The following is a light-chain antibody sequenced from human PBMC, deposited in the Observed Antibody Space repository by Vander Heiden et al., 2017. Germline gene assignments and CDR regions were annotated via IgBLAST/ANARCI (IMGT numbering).Light chain of an antibody. Sequence: EIVLTQSPGTLSLSPGERATLSCRASQSVSSSYLAWYQQKPGQAPRLLIYDTSSSATGIPDRFSGSGSGTEFTLTISRLEPEEFAVYYCQQYGSSPQTFGQGTKVEIK. V-gene: IGKV3-20*01. J-gene: IGKJ1*01. CDR1: QSVSSSY. CDR3: QQYGSSPQT. CDR2: DTS.